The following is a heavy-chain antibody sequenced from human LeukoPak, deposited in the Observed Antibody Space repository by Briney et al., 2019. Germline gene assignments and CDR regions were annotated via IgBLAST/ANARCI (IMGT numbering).Heavy chain of an antibody. Sequence: TGGSLRLSCAACGFTFSTYWMSWVRQAPGKGLEWVANIKQDGSDKYYVDSVKGRFTISRDNAKNSLYLQMNSLRAEDTAVYYSARCRGGWSRDSWGQGTLVTVSS. CDR1: GFTFSTYW. J-gene: IGHJ4*02. CDR2: IKQDGSDK. CDR3: ARCRGGWSRDS. V-gene: IGHV3-7*01. D-gene: IGHD6-19*01.